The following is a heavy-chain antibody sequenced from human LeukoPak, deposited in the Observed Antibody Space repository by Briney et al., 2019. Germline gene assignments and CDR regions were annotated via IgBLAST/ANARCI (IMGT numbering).Heavy chain of an antibody. D-gene: IGHD5-18*01. Sequence: ASVKVSCKASGYTFTGYYMHWVRQAPGQGLEWMGIINPSGGSTSFAQKFQGRVTMTRDMSTSTVYMELSSLRSEDTAVYYCARDDTAMGHAFDIWGQGTMVTVSS. CDR1: GYTFTGYY. CDR3: ARDDTAMGHAFDI. J-gene: IGHJ3*02. CDR2: INPSGGST. V-gene: IGHV1-46*01.